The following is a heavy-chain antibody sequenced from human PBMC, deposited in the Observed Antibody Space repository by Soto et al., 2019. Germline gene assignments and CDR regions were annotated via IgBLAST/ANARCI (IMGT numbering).Heavy chain of an antibody. V-gene: IGHV1-69*01. Sequence: QVQLVQSGAEVKKPGSSVKVSCKASGGTFSSYAISWVRQAPGQGLEWMGGIIPIFGTANYAQKFQGRVTITADESPSTAYMELSSLRSEDTAVYYCARDRTSAYYGSGSNNYGMDVWGQGTTVTVSS. CDR3: ARDRTSAYYGSGSNNYGMDV. J-gene: IGHJ6*02. CDR2: IIPIFGTA. D-gene: IGHD3-10*01. CDR1: GGTFSSYA.